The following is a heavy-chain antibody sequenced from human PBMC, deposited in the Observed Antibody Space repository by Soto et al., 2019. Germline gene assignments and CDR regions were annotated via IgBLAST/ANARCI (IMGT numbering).Heavy chain of an antibody. CDR3: ARNSSDIEFDY. V-gene: IGHV1-18*01. D-gene: IGHD2-21*01. Sequence: ASVKVSCKASGYTFTSHGFSWVRQAPGQGLEWMGWISANNGNTNYAQKLQGRVTMTTDTSTSTAYMELRSLRSDDTAVYYCARNSSDIEFDYWGQGTRVTVSS. J-gene: IGHJ4*02. CDR2: ISANNGNT. CDR1: GYTFTSHG.